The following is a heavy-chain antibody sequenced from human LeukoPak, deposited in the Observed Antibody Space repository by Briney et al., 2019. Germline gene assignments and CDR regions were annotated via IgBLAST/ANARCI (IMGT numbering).Heavy chain of an antibody. Sequence: GGSLRLSCAASGFIFSNYAMSCVRQAPGNRLEWVSSVSGSGDSTYFADSVKGRFTISRDNSKNTLYLQMNSLRAEDTAVYYCAKDKIPLHMFDYWGQGTLVTVSS. D-gene: IGHD2-2*02. CDR3: AKDKIPLHMFDY. CDR2: VSGSGDST. J-gene: IGHJ4*02. V-gene: IGHV3-23*01. CDR1: GFIFSNYA.